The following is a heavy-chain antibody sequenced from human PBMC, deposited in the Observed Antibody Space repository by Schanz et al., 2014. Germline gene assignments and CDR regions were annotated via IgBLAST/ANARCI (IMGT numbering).Heavy chain of an antibody. V-gene: IGHV3-7*01. D-gene: IGHD6-19*01. CDR3: ASRTGYSSLNAFDV. Sequence: EVQLVESGGGLVQPGGSLRLSCAASGFTFSSYWMSWVRQAPGKGLEWVATIKQHGTEKYYVDSVKGRFTISRDNGKNSLYLQMNSLRAEDTAVYYCASRTGYSSLNAFDVWGQGTMVSVSS. J-gene: IGHJ3*01. CDR2: IKQHGTEK. CDR1: GFTFSSYW.